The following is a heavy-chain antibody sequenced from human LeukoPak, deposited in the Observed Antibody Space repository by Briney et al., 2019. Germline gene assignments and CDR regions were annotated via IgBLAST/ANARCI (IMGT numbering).Heavy chain of an antibody. Sequence: GGSLRLSCAASGFTFSSSAMSWVRQFPGKGLEWVSAISGSGGSTYYADSVKGRFTISRDNSKNTLHFQMNSLRAEDTAIYYCAKGPLIEVAGTTWDHWGQGILVTVSS. CDR2: ISGSGGST. D-gene: IGHD6-19*01. CDR1: GFTFSSSA. V-gene: IGHV3-23*01. J-gene: IGHJ4*02. CDR3: AKGPLIEVAGTTWDH.